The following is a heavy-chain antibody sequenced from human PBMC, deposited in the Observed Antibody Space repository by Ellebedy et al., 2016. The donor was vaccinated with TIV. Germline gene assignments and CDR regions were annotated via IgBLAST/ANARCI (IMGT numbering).Heavy chain of an antibody. Sequence: ASVKVSCKASGFTFTSFGISWVRQAPGQGLEWMGWISVYNGNTNYAQNLQGRVSMTTDTSARTAYMELRSLRYDDTAVYYCARVPGSEDWFDPWGQGTLVTVSS. CDR2: ISVYNGNT. CDR3: ARVPGSEDWFDP. V-gene: IGHV1-18*04. J-gene: IGHJ5*02. CDR1: GFTFTSFG.